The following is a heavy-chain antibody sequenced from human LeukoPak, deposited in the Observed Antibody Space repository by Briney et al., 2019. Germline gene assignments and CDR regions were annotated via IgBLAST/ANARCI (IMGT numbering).Heavy chain of an antibody. CDR2: IYHSGST. V-gene: IGHV4-38-2*02. CDR1: GYSISSGYY. CDR3: AREGDYDFWSGYPDNWFDP. Sequence: PSETLSLTCTVSGYSISSGYYWGWIRQPPGKGLEWIGSIYHSGSTYYNPSLKSRVTISVDTSKNQFSLKLSSVTAADTAVYYCAREGDYDFWSGYPDNWFDPWGQGTLVTVSS. D-gene: IGHD3-3*01. J-gene: IGHJ5*02.